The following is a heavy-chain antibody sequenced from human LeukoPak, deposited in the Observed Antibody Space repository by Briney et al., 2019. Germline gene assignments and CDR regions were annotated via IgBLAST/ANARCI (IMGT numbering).Heavy chain of an antibody. D-gene: IGHD6-13*01. J-gene: IGHJ3*01. V-gene: IGHV1-8*03. CDR3: ARRGSREAADGNDAFDL. Sequence: ASVKVSFKASGYRFTSYDINCVRQATGQGLEWMGWMNPNSGNTGYAQKLQGRVTITKNTSISTAYMELSSLKASDTAMYYCARRGSREAADGNDAFDLWGQGTMVTVSS. CDR1: GYRFTSYD. CDR2: MNPNSGNT.